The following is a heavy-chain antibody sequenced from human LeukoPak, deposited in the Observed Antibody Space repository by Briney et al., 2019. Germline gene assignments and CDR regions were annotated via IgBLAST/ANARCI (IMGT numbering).Heavy chain of an antibody. V-gene: IGHV1-18*01. Sequence: ASVKVSCKASGYSLSRYGISWVRQAPGQGLEWMGWISTYNGNTNYAQKFQGRLTMTTDTATKTAYMELRSLRSDDTAVYYCARDTDDAYGGATADYCGQGTLVSVSS. J-gene: IGHJ4*02. CDR2: ISTYNGNT. CDR1: GYSLSRYG. CDR3: ARDTDDAYGGATADY. D-gene: IGHD1-26*01.